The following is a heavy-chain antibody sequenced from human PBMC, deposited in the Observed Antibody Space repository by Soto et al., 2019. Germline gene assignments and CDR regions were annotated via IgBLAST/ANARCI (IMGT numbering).Heavy chain of an antibody. Sequence: GASVKVSCKASGYTFTGYYMHWVRQAPGQGLEWMGWTNPNSGGTNYAQKFQGRVTMTRDTSISTAYMELSRLRSDDTAVYYCARGVVVVAASYYGMDVWGQGXTVTVYS. CDR3: ARGVVVVAASYYGMDV. J-gene: IGHJ6*02. D-gene: IGHD2-15*01. CDR1: GYTFTGYY. V-gene: IGHV1-2*02. CDR2: TNPNSGGT.